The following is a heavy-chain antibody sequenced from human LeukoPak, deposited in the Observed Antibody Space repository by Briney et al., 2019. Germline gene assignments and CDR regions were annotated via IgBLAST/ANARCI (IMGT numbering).Heavy chain of an antibody. D-gene: IGHD6-13*01. CDR1: GFTVTSNY. Sequence: PGGSLRLSCAASGFTVTSNYMSWVRQAPGKGLEWVSVIYSGGSTYYPDSVKGRFTISTDNSKNTLYLQMNSLRAEDTAVYYCARGGERLAATRYWGQGTLVTVSS. CDR2: IYSGGST. CDR3: ARGGERLAATRY. V-gene: IGHV3-66*01. J-gene: IGHJ4*02.